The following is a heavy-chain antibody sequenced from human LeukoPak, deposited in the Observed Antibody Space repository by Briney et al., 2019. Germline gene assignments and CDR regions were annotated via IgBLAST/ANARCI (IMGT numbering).Heavy chain of an antibody. CDR1: GYTFTGYY. J-gene: IGHJ4*02. D-gene: IGHD6-19*01. CDR3: AREEWVAVAGPFDY. CDR2: INPNSGGT. Sequence: ASVKVSCKASGYTFTGYYMHWVRQAPGQGLEWMGWINPNSGGTNYAQKFQGRVTMTRDTSISTAYMELSRLRSDDTAVYYRAREEWVAVAGPFDYWGQGTLVTVSS. V-gene: IGHV1-2*02.